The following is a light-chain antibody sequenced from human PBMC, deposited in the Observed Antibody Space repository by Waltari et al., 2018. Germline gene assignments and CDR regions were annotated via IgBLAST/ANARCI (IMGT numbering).Light chain of an antibody. Sequence: EIVLTQSPATLSLSPGERATLSCRASQSVSSYLAWYQQKPGQATRLLIYDASNRATGIPARFSGSGSWTDFTLTISSLEPEDFAVYYCQQRSNWPPYTFGQGTKLEIK. J-gene: IGKJ2*01. CDR2: DAS. V-gene: IGKV3-11*01. CDR3: QQRSNWPPYT. CDR1: QSVSSY.